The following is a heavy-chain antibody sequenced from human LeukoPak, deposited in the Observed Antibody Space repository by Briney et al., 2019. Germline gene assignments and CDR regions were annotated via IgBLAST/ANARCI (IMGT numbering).Heavy chain of an antibody. CDR3: ARGDPHGSGYLTDY. Sequence: ASVKVSCKASGYTFTGYYMHWVRQAPGQGLEWMGWISAYNGNTNFAQKLQGRVTMTTDTSTSTAYMELGNLRSDDTAVYYCARGDPHGSGYLTDYWGQGTLVTVSS. CDR2: ISAYNGNT. V-gene: IGHV1-18*04. D-gene: IGHD3-22*01. CDR1: GYTFTGYY. J-gene: IGHJ4*02.